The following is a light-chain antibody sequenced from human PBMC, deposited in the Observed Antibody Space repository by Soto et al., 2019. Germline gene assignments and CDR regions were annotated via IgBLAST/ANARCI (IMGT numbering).Light chain of an antibody. CDR2: GAS. Sequence: IVMPQSPATLSVSPGERATLSCRASQSISSNLAWYQQKPGQAPRLHIYGASTRATGIPARFSGSGSGTDFTLTISSLQPEDFAVYYCQQDYNLPWTFGQGTKVDIK. V-gene: IGKV3D-15*02. CDR1: QSISSN. J-gene: IGKJ1*01. CDR3: QQDYNLPWT.